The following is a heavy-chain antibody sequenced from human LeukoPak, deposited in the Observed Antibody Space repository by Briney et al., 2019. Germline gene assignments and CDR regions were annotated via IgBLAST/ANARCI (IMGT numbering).Heavy chain of an antibody. CDR1: GLFFPTSS. J-gene: IGHJ4*02. V-gene: IGHV3-7*01. Sequence: GGSLRLSCAASGLFFPTSSISWVRQPPGKGLEWVANINQGSGEFYVDSVKGRFTISRDNANNSVYLQMNRLRAEDTAVYYCARYGGPDLDFWGQGTLVTVSS. CDR3: ARYGGPDLDF. D-gene: IGHD4-23*01. CDR2: INQGSGE.